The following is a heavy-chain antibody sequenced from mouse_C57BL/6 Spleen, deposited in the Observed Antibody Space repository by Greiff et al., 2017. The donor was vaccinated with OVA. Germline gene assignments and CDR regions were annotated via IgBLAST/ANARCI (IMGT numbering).Heavy chain of an antibody. Sequence: QAQLKQPGAELVMPGASVKLSCKASGYTFTSYWMHWVKQRPGQGLEWIGEIDPSDSYTNYNQKFKGKSTLTVDKSSSTAYMQLSSLTSEDSAVYYCARGVSGTWFAYWGQGTLVTVSA. V-gene: IGHV1-69*01. CDR1: GYTFTSYW. D-gene: IGHD4-1*01. CDR2: IDPSDSYT. J-gene: IGHJ3*01. CDR3: ARGVSGTWFAY.